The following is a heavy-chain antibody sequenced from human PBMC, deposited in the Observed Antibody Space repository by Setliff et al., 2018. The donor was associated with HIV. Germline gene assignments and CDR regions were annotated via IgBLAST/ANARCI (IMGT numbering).Heavy chain of an antibody. V-gene: IGHV3-48*04. D-gene: IGHD1-26*01. CDR2: ISSSRSTM. CDR3: VRDTPPLWGVGASFDY. Sequence: GGSLRLSCAASGFTFNNYAIHWVRQAPGKGLEWVSYISSSRSTMYYADSVKGRFTISRDNAKNSLYLQMNSLRGEDTAVYYCVRDTPPLWGVGASFDYWGQGTLVTVSS. CDR1: GFTFNNYA. J-gene: IGHJ4*02.